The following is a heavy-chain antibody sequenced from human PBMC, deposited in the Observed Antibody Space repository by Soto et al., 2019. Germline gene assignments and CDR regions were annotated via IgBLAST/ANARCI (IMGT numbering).Heavy chain of an antibody. CDR3: AKADIVVVPAAMGEAFDI. D-gene: IGHD2-2*01. CDR2: ISWNSGSI. CDR1: GFTFDDYA. J-gene: IGHJ3*02. Sequence: DVQLVESGGGLVQPGRSLRLSCAASGFTFDDYAMHWVRQAPGKGLEWVSGISWNSGSIGYADSVKGRFTISRDNAKNSLYLQMNSLRAEDTALYYCAKADIVVVPAAMGEAFDIWGQGTMVTVSS. V-gene: IGHV3-9*01.